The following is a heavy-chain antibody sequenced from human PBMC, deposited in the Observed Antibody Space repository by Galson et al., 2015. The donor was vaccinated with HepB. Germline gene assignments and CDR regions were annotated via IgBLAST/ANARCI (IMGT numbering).Heavy chain of an antibody. CDR1: GFTFSNYW. J-gene: IGHJ5*02. Sequence: SLRLSCAASGFTFSNYWMSWVRQAPGKGLEWVANIKQDGSEKDSVDPVKGRFTISRDNAKNSLYLQMNSLRAEDTAVYYCARGRAGVVSSWGQGTLVTVSS. D-gene: IGHD3-10*01. V-gene: IGHV3-7*01. CDR2: IKQDGSEK. CDR3: ARGRAGVVSS.